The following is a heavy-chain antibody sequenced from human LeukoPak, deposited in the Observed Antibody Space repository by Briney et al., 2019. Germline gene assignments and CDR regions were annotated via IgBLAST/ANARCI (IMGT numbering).Heavy chain of an antibody. J-gene: IGHJ5*02. D-gene: IGHD3-3*01. CDR2: INHSGST. CDR1: GGSISSSSYY. CDR3: ATRLRSFPFDP. V-gene: IGHV4-39*07. Sequence: SETLSLTCTVSGGSISSSSYYWGWIRQPPGKGLEWIGEINHSGSTNYNPSLKSRVTISVDTSKNQFSLKLSSVTAADTAVYYCATRLRSFPFDPWGQGTLVTVSS.